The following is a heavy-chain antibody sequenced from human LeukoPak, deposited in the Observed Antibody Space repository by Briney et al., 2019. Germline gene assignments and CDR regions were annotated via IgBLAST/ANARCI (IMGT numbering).Heavy chain of an antibody. J-gene: IGHJ4*02. CDR2: INHSGST. D-gene: IGHD4-17*01. V-gene: IGHV4-34*01. Sequence: PSETLSLTCAVYGGSFSGYYWSWIRQPPGKGLEWIGEINHSGSTNYNPSLKSRVTISVDTSKNQFSLKLSSVTAADTAVYDCARPPSRPPVTKFDYWGQGTLVTVSS. CDR3: ARPPSRPPVTKFDY. CDR1: GGSFSGYY.